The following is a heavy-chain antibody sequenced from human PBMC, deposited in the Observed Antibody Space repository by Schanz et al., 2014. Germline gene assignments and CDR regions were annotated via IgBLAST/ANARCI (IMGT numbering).Heavy chain of an antibody. Sequence: DVHLLESGGGLVQPGGSLRLSCAASEFTFSTDAMTWVRQAPGKGLEWVANIKQDESEKYYVDSVKGRFTVSRDNAENALYLQMNSLRAEDTGLYFCARGGSGSHYRLDYWGQGTLVTVSS. CDR2: IKQDESEK. D-gene: IGHD1-26*01. J-gene: IGHJ4*02. CDR3: ARGGSGSHYRLDY. CDR1: EFTFSTDA. V-gene: IGHV3-7*02.